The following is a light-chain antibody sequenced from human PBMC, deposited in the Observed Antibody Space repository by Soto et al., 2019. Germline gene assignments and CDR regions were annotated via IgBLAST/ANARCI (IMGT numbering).Light chain of an antibody. V-gene: IGLV1-44*01. CDR2: NNS. J-gene: IGLJ1*01. Sequence: QSVLTQPPSASETPGQRVTISCSGSSSNIGSNTVNWYQQFPGTAPKLLIHNNSQRPSGVSDRFFGSKFGTSASLAISGLQSEDEADYYCATWDDSLNGFVFGTGTKVTVL. CDR1: SSNIGSNT. CDR3: ATWDDSLNGFV.